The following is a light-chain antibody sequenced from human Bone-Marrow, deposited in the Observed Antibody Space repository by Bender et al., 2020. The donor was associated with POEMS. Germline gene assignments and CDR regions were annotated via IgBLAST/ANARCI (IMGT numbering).Light chain of an antibody. CDR1: SSNIGNHG. J-gene: IGLJ2*01. Sequence: QPVLTQPPSLSEAPSQRVTISCSGSSSNIGNHGVHWYQQLPGEAPKLLIYYDDLLTPGVPDRFSASKSGTSASLGGSEVKSKDETLCYCRGWDDDLSGGVIGGGTKLT. CDR3: RGWDDDLSGGV. CDR2: YDD. V-gene: IGLV1-36*01.